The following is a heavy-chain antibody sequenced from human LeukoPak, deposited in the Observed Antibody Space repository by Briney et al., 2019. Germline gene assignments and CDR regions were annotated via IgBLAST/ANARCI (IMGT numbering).Heavy chain of an antibody. D-gene: IGHD2-15*01. Sequence: GGSLRLSCAASGFTFSSYSMNWVRQAPGKGLEWVSSISSSSSYIYYADSVKGRFTISRDNAKNSLYLQMNSLRAEDTAVYYCASLGYCSGGSCYYFDYWGQGTLVTVSS. CDR3: ASLGYCSGGSCYYFDY. V-gene: IGHV3-21*01. CDR2: ISSSSSYI. J-gene: IGHJ4*02. CDR1: GFTFSSYS.